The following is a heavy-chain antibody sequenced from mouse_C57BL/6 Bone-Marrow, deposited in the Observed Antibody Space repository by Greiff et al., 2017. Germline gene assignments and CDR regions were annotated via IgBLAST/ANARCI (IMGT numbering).Heavy chain of an antibody. J-gene: IGHJ4*01. CDR3: ARHSYYAMDY. CDR2: IWTGGGT. V-gene: IGHV2-9-1*01. CDR1: GFSLTSYA. Sequence: QLQESGPGLVAPSQRLSITCTVSGFSLTSYAISWVRQPPGQGLEWLGVIWTGGGTNYTSALKSRLSISKDNSKSQVFLTMYRLQTDDTARYYCARHSYYAMDYWGQGTSVTVSS.